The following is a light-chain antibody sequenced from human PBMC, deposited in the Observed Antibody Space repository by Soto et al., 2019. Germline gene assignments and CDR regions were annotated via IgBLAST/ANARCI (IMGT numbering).Light chain of an antibody. J-gene: IGLJ1*01. CDR2: DVN. Sequence: SALAQPASRCVARGQTTTLSPTRNNNYVGRYNYVSWFQQHPGKVPKLIIYDVNNWPSGVSDRFSGSKSGNTASLTISGLQPEDEADYYCSSFTTSSTFAFGTGTKVTVL. CDR3: SSFTTSSTFA. V-gene: IGLV2-14*03. CDR1: NNYVGRYNY.